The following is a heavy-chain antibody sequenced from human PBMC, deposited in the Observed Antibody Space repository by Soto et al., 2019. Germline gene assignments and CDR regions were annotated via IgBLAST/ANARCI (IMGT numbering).Heavy chain of an antibody. CDR3: ATTGVMDYYYYGMDV. J-gene: IGHJ6*02. V-gene: IGHV4-38-2*01. Sequence: SETLSLTCAVSGYSISSGYYWGWIRQPPGKGLEWIGSIYHSGSTYYNPSLKSRVTISVDTSKNQFSLKLSSVTAADTAVYYCATTGVMDYYYYGMDVWGQGTTVTVS. CDR2: IYHSGST. D-gene: IGHD3-16*01. CDR1: GYSISSGYY.